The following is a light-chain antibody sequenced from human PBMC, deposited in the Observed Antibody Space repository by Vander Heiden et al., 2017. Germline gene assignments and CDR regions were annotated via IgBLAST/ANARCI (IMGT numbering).Light chain of an antibody. Sequence: SVLTQPPSVSGAPGQRVTISCTGSSSNIGAGYDVHWYQQLPGTAPNLLIYGNSNRPSGVPDRFSGSKSGTSASLAITGLQAEDEADDYCQSYDSSLSGYVVFGGGTKLTVL. CDR1: SSNIGAGYD. CDR2: GNS. V-gene: IGLV1-40*01. J-gene: IGLJ2*01. CDR3: QSYDSSLSGYVV.